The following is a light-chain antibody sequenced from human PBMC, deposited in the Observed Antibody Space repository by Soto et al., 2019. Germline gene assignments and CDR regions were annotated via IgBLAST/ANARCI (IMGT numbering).Light chain of an antibody. V-gene: IGKV2-24*01. CDR3: MQATQSYT. Sequence: DIVLIQTRLSSPVTLGQPASISCRSSQSLVHIDGNTYFNWLQQRPGQPPRLLIYKISNRFPGVPDRFSGSGAGTDFTLKISRVEAEDVGVYYCMQATQSYTFGQGTRLEIK. CDR1: QSLVHIDGNTY. J-gene: IGKJ2*01. CDR2: KIS.